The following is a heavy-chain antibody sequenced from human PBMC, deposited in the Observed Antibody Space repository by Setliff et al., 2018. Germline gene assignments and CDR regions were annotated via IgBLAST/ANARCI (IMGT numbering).Heavy chain of an antibody. CDR2: TIPMFGTT. D-gene: IGHD3-22*01. J-gene: IGHJ6*03. Sequence: SVKVSCKASGATFSSHGIGWVRQAPGQGLEWMGGTIPMFGTTEYAQKFQGRLTIITDESTNTAFMQLSSLRSDDTAVYYCVREGVDSRSSTDYRYYMDVWGKGTTVTVSS. CDR3: VREGVDSRSSTDYRYYMDV. V-gene: IGHV1-69*05. CDR1: GATFSSHG.